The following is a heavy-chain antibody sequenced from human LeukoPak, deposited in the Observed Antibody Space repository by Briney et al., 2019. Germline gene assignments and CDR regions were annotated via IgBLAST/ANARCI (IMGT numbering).Heavy chain of an antibody. CDR2: MNPNSGNT. CDR3: ARYSSGWSLFDY. CDR1: GCTFTSYD. J-gene: IGHJ4*02. Sequence: GASVKVSCKASGCTFTSYDINWVRQATGQGLEWMGWMNPNSGNTGYAQKFQGRVTMTRNTSISTAYMELSSLRSEDTAVYYCARYSSGWSLFDYWGQGTLVTVSS. V-gene: IGHV1-8*01. D-gene: IGHD6-19*01.